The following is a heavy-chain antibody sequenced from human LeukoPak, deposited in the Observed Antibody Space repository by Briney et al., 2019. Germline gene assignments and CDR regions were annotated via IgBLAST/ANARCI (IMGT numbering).Heavy chain of an antibody. D-gene: IGHD4-17*01. J-gene: IGHJ4*02. Sequence: KPSETLSLTCAVYGGSFSGYYWSWIRQPPGKGLEWIGEINHSGSTNYNPSLKSRVTISVDTSKNQFSLKLSSVTAADTAVYYCARARPRRYGDYQGTFDYWGQGTLVTVSS. CDR1: GGSFSGYY. CDR2: INHSGST. V-gene: IGHV4-34*01. CDR3: ARARPRRYGDYQGTFDY.